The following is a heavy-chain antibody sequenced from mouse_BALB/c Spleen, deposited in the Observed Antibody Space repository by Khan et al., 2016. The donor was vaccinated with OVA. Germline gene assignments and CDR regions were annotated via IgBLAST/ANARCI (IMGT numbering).Heavy chain of an antibody. CDR3: ASHLTGSFAY. V-gene: IGHV5-6*01. J-gene: IGHJ3*01. Sequence: EVELVESGGDLVRPGGSLQLSCAASGFTFSSYSMSWVRQTPDKRLEWVATISSDGDYTYYPDSVKGRFTISRDNAKNTLYLQMSSLKSEDTAMYYCASHLTGSFAYWGQGTLGTVSA. CDR1: GFTFSSYS. CDR2: ISSDGDYT. D-gene: IGHD4-1*01.